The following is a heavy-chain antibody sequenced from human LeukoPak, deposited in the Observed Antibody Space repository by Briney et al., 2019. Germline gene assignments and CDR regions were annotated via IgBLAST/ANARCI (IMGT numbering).Heavy chain of an antibody. CDR1: GGTFSSYA. J-gene: IGHJ4*02. CDR2: IIPIFGTA. V-gene: IGHV1-69*06. D-gene: IGHD1-26*01. CDR3: ARDLGATRGY. Sequence: GSSVKVSCKAAGGTFSSYAISWVRQAPGQGLEWMGGIIPIFGTANYAQKFQGRVTITADKSTSTAYMELSSLRSEDTAVYCCARDLGATRGYWGQGTLVTVSS.